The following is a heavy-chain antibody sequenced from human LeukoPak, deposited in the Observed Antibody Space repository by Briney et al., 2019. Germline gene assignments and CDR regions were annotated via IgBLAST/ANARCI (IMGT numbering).Heavy chain of an antibody. CDR2: IYYSGAT. CDR3: ARGPLSSRTTWTWFDP. J-gene: IGHJ5*02. V-gene: IGHV4-39*07. D-gene: IGHD6-13*01. CDR1: GGSINTHNNY. Sequence: SETLSLTCSVSGGSINTHNNYWGWIRQPPGKGLEWIGTIYYSGATIYNPSLQSRITISVDTSKNQFSLRLKSVTAADTAMYYCARGPLSSRTTWTWFDPWGQGTLVTVSS.